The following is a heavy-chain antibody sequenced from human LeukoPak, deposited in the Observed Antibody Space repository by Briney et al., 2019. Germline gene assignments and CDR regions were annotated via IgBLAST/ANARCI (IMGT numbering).Heavy chain of an antibody. V-gene: IGHV3-21*01. D-gene: IGHD1-26*01. CDR1: GFTFSSYS. CDR3: VRAPPRIVGANLEFDS. CDR2: ISSSSSYI. J-gene: IGHJ4*02. Sequence: PGGSLRLSCAASGFTFSSYSMNWVRQAPGKGLEWVSSISSSSSYIYYADSVKGRFTISRDNAKNSLYLQMNSLRAEDTAVYYCVRAPPRIVGANLEFDSWGQGTLVTVSS.